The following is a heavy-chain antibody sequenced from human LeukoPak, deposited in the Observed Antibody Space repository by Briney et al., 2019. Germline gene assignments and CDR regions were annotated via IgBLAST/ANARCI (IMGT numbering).Heavy chain of an antibody. J-gene: IGHJ5*02. Sequence: SETLSLTCTVSGGSISSSSYYWGWIRQPPGKGLEWIGSISYSGSTFYSPSLKSRVTMSVDTSKNQFSLKLSSVTAADTAVYYCGRRGSGLNWFDPWGQGTLVTVSS. V-gene: IGHV4-39*01. CDR2: ISYSGST. CDR1: GGSISSSSYY. CDR3: GRRGSGLNWFDP. D-gene: IGHD6-25*01.